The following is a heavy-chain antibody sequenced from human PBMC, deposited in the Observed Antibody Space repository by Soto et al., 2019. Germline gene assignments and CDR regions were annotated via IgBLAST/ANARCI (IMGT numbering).Heavy chain of an antibody. Sequence: QVQLQESGPGLVKPSESLSLTCTASGGSVSSGSYYWSCIRQPPGKGLEWIGYIYYSGSTNYNPSLKSRVTISVDTSKNQFSLKLSSVTAADTAVYYCAREKYGYFDYWGQGTLVTVSS. CDR2: IYYSGST. CDR1: GGSVSSGSYY. D-gene: IGHD4-17*01. CDR3: AREKYGYFDY. V-gene: IGHV4-61*01. J-gene: IGHJ4*02.